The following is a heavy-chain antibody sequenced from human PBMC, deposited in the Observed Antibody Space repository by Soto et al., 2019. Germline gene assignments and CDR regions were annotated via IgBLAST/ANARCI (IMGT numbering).Heavy chain of an antibody. CDR1: GYTFTSYD. Sequence: ASVKVSCKASGYTFTSYDINWVRQATGQGLEWMGWMNPNGGNTGYAQKFQGRVTMTRNTSISTAYMELSSLRSEDTAVYYCAKTTDMITFGGTDFDYWGQGTLVTVSS. CDR2: MNPNGGNT. J-gene: IGHJ4*02. V-gene: IGHV1-8*01. D-gene: IGHD3-16*01. CDR3: AKTTDMITFGGTDFDY.